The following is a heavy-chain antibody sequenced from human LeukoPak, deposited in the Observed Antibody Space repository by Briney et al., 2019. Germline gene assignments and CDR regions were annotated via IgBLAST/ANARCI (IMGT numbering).Heavy chain of an antibody. CDR3: ARGQAVAGV. CDR1: GGSISSYY. CDR2: IYYSGYT. J-gene: IGHJ4*02. V-gene: IGHV4-59*01. Sequence: SETLSLTCSVSGGSISSYYWSWIRQPPGKGLEWIGYIYYSGYTNYNPSLKSRVTMSVDTSKNQFCLQLSSVTAADTAVYYCARGQAVAGVWGQGTLVTVSS. D-gene: IGHD6-19*01.